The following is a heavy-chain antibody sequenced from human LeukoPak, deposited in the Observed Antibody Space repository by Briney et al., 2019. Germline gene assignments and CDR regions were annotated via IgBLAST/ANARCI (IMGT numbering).Heavy chain of an antibody. V-gene: IGHV4-59*01. D-gene: IGHD4-17*01. CDR2: IYYSGST. CDR1: GGSISSYY. J-gene: IGHJ4*02. Sequence: PSETLSLTCTVSGGSISSYYCSWIRQPPGKGLEWIGYIYYSGSTNYNPSLKSRVTISVETSKNQFSLKLSSVTAADTAVYYCARSYGDYVDYWGQGTLVTVSS. CDR3: ARSYGDYVDY.